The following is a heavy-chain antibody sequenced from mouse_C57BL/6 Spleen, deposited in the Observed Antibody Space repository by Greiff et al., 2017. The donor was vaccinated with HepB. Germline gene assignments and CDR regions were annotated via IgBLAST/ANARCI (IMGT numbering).Heavy chain of an antibody. V-gene: IGHV7-3*01. CDR3: SRYIRVDYAMGY. J-gene: IGHJ4*01. D-gene: IGHD1-3*01. CDR2: IRNKANGYTT. CDR1: GFTFTDYY. Sequence: EVKVVESGGGLVQPGGSLSLSCAASGFTFTDYYMSWVRQPPGKALEWLGFIRNKANGYTTEYSASVKGRFTISRDNSQSILYLQRNALRAEDSATYYCSRYIRVDYAMGYWGKGTSVTVSS.